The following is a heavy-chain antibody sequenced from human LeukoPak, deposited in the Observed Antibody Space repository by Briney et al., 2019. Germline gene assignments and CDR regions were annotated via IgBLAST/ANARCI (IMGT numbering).Heavy chain of an antibody. Sequence: GATVKISCTASGYTFIHYHMHWVRQGPGKAPECMGRVDPEDGKTIYAERFRDRVTITADTSTDTVYLEVTSLRSDDTAVYFCATVAMLSTSFYFDHWGQGTLVTVSS. V-gene: IGHV1-69-2*01. CDR3: ATVAMLSTSFYFDH. CDR1: GYTFIHYH. CDR2: VDPEDGKT. D-gene: IGHD2-8*01. J-gene: IGHJ4*02.